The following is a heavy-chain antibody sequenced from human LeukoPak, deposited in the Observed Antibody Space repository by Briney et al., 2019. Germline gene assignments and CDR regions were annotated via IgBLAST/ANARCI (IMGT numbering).Heavy chain of an antibody. CDR3: ARSDRMVRGGISSYYGY. D-gene: IGHD3-10*01. Sequence: SETLSLTCAVYGGSFSGYYWSWIRQPPGKGLEWIGEINHSGSTNYNPSLKSRVTISVDTSKNQFSLKLSSVTAADTAVYYCARSDRMVRGGISSYYGYWGQGTLVTVSS. J-gene: IGHJ4*02. CDR2: INHSGST. CDR1: GGSFSGYY. V-gene: IGHV4-34*01.